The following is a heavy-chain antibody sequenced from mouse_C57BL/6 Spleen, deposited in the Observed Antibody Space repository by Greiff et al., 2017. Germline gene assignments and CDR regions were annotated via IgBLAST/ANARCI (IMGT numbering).Heavy chain of an antibody. D-gene: IGHD1-1*01. J-gene: IGHJ3*01. CDR3: ARSQFITAVVGAY. CDR2: INPSNGGT. CDR1: GYTFTSYW. V-gene: IGHV1-53*01. Sequence: VQLQQPGTELVKPGASVKLSCKASGYTFTSYWMHWVKQRPGQGLEWIGNINPSNGGTNYNEKFKSKATLTVAKSSSTAYMQLSSLTSEDSAVYYCARSQFITAVVGAYWGQGTLVTGSA.